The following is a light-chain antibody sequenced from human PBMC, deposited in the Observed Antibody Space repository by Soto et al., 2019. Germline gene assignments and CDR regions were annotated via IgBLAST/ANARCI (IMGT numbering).Light chain of an antibody. CDR1: QSVSGSY. CDR2: GAS. CDR3: QQYGSSPWT. J-gene: IGKJ1*01. Sequence: EIVLTQSPGALSLSPGEIATLSCSASQSVSGSYLAWYQQKPGQAPRLLISGASRRATAIPDRFSGSGSGTDFTLTITRLEPEDFAVYYCQQYGSSPWTFGQGTKVDIK. V-gene: IGKV3-20*01.